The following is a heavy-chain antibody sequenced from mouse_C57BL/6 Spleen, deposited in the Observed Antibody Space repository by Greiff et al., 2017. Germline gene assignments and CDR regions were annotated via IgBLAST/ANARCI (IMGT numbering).Heavy chain of an antibody. J-gene: IGHJ2*01. CDR2: ISDGGSYT. D-gene: IGHD1-1*01. CDR1: GFTFSSYA. V-gene: IGHV5-4*01. Sequence: EVQRVEPGGGFVKPGGSLKLSCAASGFTFSSYAMSWVRQTPEKRLEWVATISDGGSYTYYPDNVKGRFTISRDNAKNNPYLQMSHLKSEDTAMYYGARDYYGGSYYLDYWGQGTTLTVSS. CDR3: ARDYYGGSYYLDY.